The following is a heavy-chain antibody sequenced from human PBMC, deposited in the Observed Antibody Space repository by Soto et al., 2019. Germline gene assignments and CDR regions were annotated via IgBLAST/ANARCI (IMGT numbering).Heavy chain of an antibody. CDR3: ASLPITIFGVVIISGHYYFDY. Sequence: SETLSLTCTVSGGSISSSSYYWGWIRQPPGKGLEWIGSIYYSGSTYYNPSLKSRVTISVDTSKNQFSLKLSSVTAADTAVYYCASLPITIFGVVIISGHYYFDYSGQGTLVTVSS. J-gene: IGHJ4*02. D-gene: IGHD3-3*01. CDR1: GGSISSSSYY. CDR2: IYYSGST. V-gene: IGHV4-39*01.